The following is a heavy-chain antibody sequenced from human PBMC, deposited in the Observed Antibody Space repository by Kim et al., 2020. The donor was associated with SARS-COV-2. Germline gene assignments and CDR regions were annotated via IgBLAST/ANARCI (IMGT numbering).Heavy chain of an antibody. Sequence: SETLSLTCTVSGDPITNYYWSWIRQPPGKGLEWIGYIYYTGSTNYNPSLKSRVTIIIDTSKNQFSLKLNSVTAADTAVYYCARSGGYSSGWLYWGQGALV. CDR2: IYYTGST. D-gene: IGHD6-19*01. J-gene: IGHJ4*02. CDR1: GDPITNYY. V-gene: IGHV4-59*01. CDR3: ARSGGYSSGWLY.